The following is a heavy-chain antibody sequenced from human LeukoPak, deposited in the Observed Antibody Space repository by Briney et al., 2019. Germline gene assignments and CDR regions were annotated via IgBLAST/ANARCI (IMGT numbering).Heavy chain of an antibody. J-gene: IGHJ6*02. V-gene: IGHV1-46*01. CDR3: ARDRPYDILTGYPPLGYYYYGMDV. CDR2: INPSGGST. CDR1: GYTFTGYY. D-gene: IGHD3-9*01. Sequence: ASVKVSCKASGYTFTGYYMHWVRQAPGQGLEWMGRINPSGGSTSYAQKFQGRVTMTRDTSTSTVYMELSSLRSEDTAVYYCARDRPYDILTGYPPLGYYYYGMDVWGQGTTVTVSS.